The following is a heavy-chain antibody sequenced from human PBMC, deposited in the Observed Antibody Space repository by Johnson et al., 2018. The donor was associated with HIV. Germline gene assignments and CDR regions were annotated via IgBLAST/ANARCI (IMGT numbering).Heavy chain of an antibody. CDR1: GFTFSNYG. CDR3: AQDIVGGELVYSFAI. V-gene: IGHV3-33*06. Sequence: VQLMESGGGVVQPGRSLRLSCAASGFTFSNYGMHWVRQAPGKGLEWVAVIWFDGSNKYYADSVKGRFTISRDNSKNTLYMQINSLRAEDTAVYYCAQDIVGGELVYSFAIWGQGTMVTVSS. J-gene: IGHJ3*02. D-gene: IGHD3-16*01. CDR2: IWFDGSNK.